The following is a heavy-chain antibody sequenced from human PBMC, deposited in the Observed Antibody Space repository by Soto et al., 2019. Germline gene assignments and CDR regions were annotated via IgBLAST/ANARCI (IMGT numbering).Heavy chain of an antibody. V-gene: IGHV1-46*01. CDR2: INPNVGST. Sequence: QVQLVHSGAEVRKPGASVKVSCKASGYTFTTYNMHWVRQAPGQGLEWMGVINPNVGSTSYAQKFQGRVTMTRDTSTSTVYMELSSLRSEDTAVYYCAKGPRNWGVDYWGQGTLVTVSS. J-gene: IGHJ4*02. CDR3: AKGPRNWGVDY. D-gene: IGHD7-27*01. CDR1: GYTFTTYN.